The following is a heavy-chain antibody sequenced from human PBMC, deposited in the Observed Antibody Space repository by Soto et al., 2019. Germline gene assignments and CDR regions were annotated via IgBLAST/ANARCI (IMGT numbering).Heavy chain of an antibody. CDR1: GFAFSTYA. Sequence: DVNLLQSGGGSAQPGGSLRLSCATSGFAFSTYAMTWVRQVPGRGLEWVSTILPDETGFYTVSVKGRFTISRDNFRGILYLQMTDLWVEDGAIYFCAKDRLPTSGQRFYFDSWGQGSLVTVSS. D-gene: IGHD2-15*01. CDR3: AKDRLPTSGQRFYFDS. CDR2: ILPDETG. V-gene: IGHV3-23*01. J-gene: IGHJ4*02.